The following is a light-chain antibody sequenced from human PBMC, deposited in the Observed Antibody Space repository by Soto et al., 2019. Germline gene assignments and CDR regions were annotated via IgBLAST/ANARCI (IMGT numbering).Light chain of an antibody. V-gene: IGLV2-23*02. J-gene: IGLJ1*01. CDR3: CSFATSGTDV. CDR1: XXDVGSYNL. Sequence: QSAXTQPASVSGSPGQSXXISXXXTXXDVGSYNLVSWYQQHPGKAPKXMIXXVSKWPSGVSNRFXGSKSGNTASLTISGLQAEDEADYYCCSFATSGTDVFXTGTKLTVL. CDR2: XVS.